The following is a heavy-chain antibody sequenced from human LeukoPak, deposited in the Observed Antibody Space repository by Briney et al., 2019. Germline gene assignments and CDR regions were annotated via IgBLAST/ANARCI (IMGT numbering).Heavy chain of an antibody. Sequence: PGGSLRLSCAASGFTFSSYGXXXXXXXXXXXXXXXXFXXXXXNNKYYADSXKXRXXXSXXXXXXXLYXQMNSLRAEDTAVYYCAKDPWVRSYDSSGYVDYWGQGTLVTVSS. CDR3: AKDPWVRSYDSSGYVDY. CDR1: GFTFSSYG. V-gene: IGHV3-30*02. J-gene: IGHJ4*02. D-gene: IGHD3-22*01. CDR2: XXXXXNNK.